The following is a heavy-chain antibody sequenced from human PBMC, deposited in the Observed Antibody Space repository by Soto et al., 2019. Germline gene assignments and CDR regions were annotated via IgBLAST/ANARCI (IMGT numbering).Heavy chain of an antibody. CDR3: ARVACTGGRCYYDY. D-gene: IGHD2-8*02. J-gene: IGHJ4*02. CDR2: MNPNSGTT. Sequence: ASVKVSCKASGYTFTSYDFNWVRQATGQGLEWLGWMNPNSGTTGYAQRFQGRVTMTRNTAISTAYMELSSLRSEDTAMYYCARVACTGGRCYYDYWGQGTLVTV. V-gene: IGHV1-8*01. CDR1: GYTFTSYD.